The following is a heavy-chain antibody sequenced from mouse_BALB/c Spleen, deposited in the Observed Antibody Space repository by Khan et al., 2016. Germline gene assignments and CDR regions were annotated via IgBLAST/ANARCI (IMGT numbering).Heavy chain of an antibody. CDR3: ARSDYGDKDAMDY. D-gene: IGHD1-1*01. CDR1: GYSITSDYA. J-gene: IGHJ4*01. CDR2: ISYSGST. Sequence: EVQLQESGPGLVKPSQSLSLTCTVTGYSITSDYAWNWIRQFPGNRLEWMGYISYSGSTSYNPSRKSRISITRDTSKNQFFLQLNSVTSEDTAIYYCARSDYGDKDAMDYWGQGTSVTVSS. V-gene: IGHV3-2*02.